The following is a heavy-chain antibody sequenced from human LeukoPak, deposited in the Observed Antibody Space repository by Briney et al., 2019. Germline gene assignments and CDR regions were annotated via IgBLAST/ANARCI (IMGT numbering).Heavy chain of an antibody. D-gene: IGHD4-23*01. J-gene: IGHJ6*03. CDR1: GGSFSGYY. CDR2: IKQNGYT. Sequence: SETLSLTCAVYGGSFSGYYWSWIRQPPGKGLEWIGEIKQNGYTNNNPSLNSRVPISVDTSKNQFSLKLSSVTAADTAVYYCARAKSNSQPSYYYYYMDVWGKGTTVTVSS. V-gene: IGHV4-34*01. CDR3: ARAKSNSQPSYYYYYMDV.